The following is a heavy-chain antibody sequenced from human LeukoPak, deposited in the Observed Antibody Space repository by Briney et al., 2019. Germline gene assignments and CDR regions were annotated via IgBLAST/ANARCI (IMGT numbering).Heavy chain of an antibody. V-gene: IGHV1-18*01. Sequence: ASVKVSCKASGYTFTSYGISWVRQAPGQGLEWMGWISAYNGNTNYAQKLQGRVTMTTDTSTSTAYMELRSLRSDDTAVYYCARSSYFTSENWFDPWGQGTLVTVSS. D-gene: IGHD3-9*01. J-gene: IGHJ5*02. CDR2: ISAYNGNT. CDR1: GYTFTSYG. CDR3: ARSSYFTSENWFDP.